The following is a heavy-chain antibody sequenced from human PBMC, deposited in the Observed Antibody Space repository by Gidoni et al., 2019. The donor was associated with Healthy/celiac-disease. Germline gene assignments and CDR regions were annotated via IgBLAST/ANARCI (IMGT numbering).Heavy chain of an antibody. J-gene: IGHJ4*02. CDR3: ARDLLGSSSWYGGHEIDY. D-gene: IGHD6-13*01. CDR1: GYTFTSYG. Sequence: QAQLVQSGAEVKKPGASVKVSCKAAGYTFTSYGISWVRQAPGQGLEWMGWISAYNGNTNYAQKLQGRVTMTTDTSTSTAYMELRSLRSDDTAVYYCARDLLGSSSWYGGHEIDYWGQGTLVTVSS. V-gene: IGHV1-18*04. CDR2: ISAYNGNT.